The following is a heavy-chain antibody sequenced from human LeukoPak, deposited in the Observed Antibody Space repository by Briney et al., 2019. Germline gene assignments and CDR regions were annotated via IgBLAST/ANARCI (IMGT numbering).Heavy chain of an antibody. CDR3: AKDPGYSYGSQTDAFDI. J-gene: IGHJ3*02. CDR1: GYTFTSYA. CDR2: INTNTGNP. Sequence: ASVKVSRKASGYTFTSYAMNWVRQASGQGLEWMGWINTNTGNPTYAQGFTGRFVFSLDTSVSTAYLQISSLKAEDTAVYYCAKDPGYSYGSQTDAFDIWGQGTMVTVSS. D-gene: IGHD5-18*01. V-gene: IGHV7-4-1*02.